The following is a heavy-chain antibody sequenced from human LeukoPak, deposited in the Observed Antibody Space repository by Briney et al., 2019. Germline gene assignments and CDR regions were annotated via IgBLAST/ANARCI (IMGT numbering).Heavy chain of an antibody. J-gene: IGHJ4*02. CDR3: AKELDSGGYGANFDS. CDR1: KFTFSNYG. D-gene: IGHD3-10*01. Sequence: GRSLRLSCTGSKFTFSNYGMQWVRQAPGKGLEWVAVVSAHGTTKYYADSVKGRFTISRDNSRNTMYLQMNSLRAEDTAVYYCAKELDSGGYGANFDSWGQGTLVTVSS. CDR2: VSAHGTTK. V-gene: IGHV3-30*18.